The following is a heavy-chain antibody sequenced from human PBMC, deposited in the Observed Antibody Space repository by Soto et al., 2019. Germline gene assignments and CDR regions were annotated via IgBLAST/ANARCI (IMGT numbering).Heavy chain of an antibody. J-gene: IGHJ6*03. Sequence: SETLSLTCTVSGGSISSSSYYWGWIRQPPGKGLEWIGSIYYSGSTYYNPSLKSRVTISVDTSKNQFSLKLSSVTAADTAVYYCARRWRFGYPRYMDVWGKGTTVTVSS. CDR1: GGSISSSSYY. CDR3: ARRWRFGYPRYMDV. D-gene: IGHD2-21*01. V-gene: IGHV4-39*01. CDR2: IYYSGST.